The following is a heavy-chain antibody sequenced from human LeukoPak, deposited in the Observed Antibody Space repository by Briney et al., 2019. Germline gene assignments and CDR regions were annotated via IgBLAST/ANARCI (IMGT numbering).Heavy chain of an antibody. CDR1: GYTFTSYA. V-gene: IGHV1-3*01. J-gene: IGHJ4*02. Sequence: ASVKVSCKASGYTFTSYAMHWVRQAPGQRLEWMGWINAGNGNTKYSQKFQGRVTITRDTSASTAYMELSSLRSEDTAVYYCARVRQYYGSGSYWLFDYWGQGTLVTVSS. D-gene: IGHD3-10*01. CDR3: ARVRQYYGSGSYWLFDY. CDR2: INAGNGNT.